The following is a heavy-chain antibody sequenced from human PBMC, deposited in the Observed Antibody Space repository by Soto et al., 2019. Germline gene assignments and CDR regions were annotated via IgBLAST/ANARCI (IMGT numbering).Heavy chain of an antibody. CDR2: IWYDGSNK. Sequence: QVQLVESGGGVVQPGRSLRLSCAASGFTFSSYGMHWVRQAPGKGLEWVAVIWYDGSNKYYADSVKGRFTISRDNSKNTLYLQMNSLRAEDTAVYYCARDRGLLNYYYYGMDVWCQGTTVTVSS. J-gene: IGHJ6*02. CDR1: GFTFSSYG. CDR3: ARDRGLLNYYYYGMDV. V-gene: IGHV3-33*01. D-gene: IGHD3-22*01.